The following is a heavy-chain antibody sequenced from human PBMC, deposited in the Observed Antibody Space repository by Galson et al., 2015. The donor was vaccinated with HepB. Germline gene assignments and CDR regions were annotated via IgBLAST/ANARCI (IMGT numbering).Heavy chain of an antibody. CDR1: GFTFSSYW. D-gene: IGHD6-13*01. CDR3: ARTRGAAAGIFDN. Sequence: SLSPACAASGFTFSSYWMHWVRQVPGKGLVWVSRINSDGSHITYADSVKGRLTISRDNAKNTLYLQMNSPRAEDTALYYCARTRGAAAGIFDNWGQGSLVTVSS. V-gene: IGHV3-74*01. CDR2: INSDGSHI. J-gene: IGHJ4*02.